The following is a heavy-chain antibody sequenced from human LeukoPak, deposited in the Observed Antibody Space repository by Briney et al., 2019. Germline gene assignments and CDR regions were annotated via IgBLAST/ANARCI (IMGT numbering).Heavy chain of an antibody. CDR1: GYTFTGYY. D-gene: IGHD4-17*01. Sequence: ASVKVSCKASGYTFTGYYMHWVRQAPGQGLEWMGWINPNSGNTGYAQKFQGRVTMTRNTSISTAYMELSSLRSEDTAVYYCARDDYGDRGDYWGQGTLVTVSS. V-gene: IGHV1-8*02. CDR3: ARDDYGDRGDY. CDR2: INPNSGNT. J-gene: IGHJ4*02.